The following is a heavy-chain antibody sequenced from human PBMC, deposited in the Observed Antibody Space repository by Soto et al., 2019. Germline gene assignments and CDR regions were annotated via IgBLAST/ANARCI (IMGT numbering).Heavy chain of an antibody. Sequence: QVQLVQSGAEVKKPGSSVKVSCKASGGTFSSYAISWVRQAPGQGLEWMGGIIPIFGTANYAQKFQGRVTITADKSTSTAYMELSSMRSENTAVDYCARELTGTLTNSVFDYWGQGTIVTVSS. CDR1: GGTFSSYA. CDR3: ARELTGTLTNSVFDY. V-gene: IGHV1-69*06. D-gene: IGHD7-27*01. J-gene: IGHJ4*02. CDR2: IIPIFGTA.